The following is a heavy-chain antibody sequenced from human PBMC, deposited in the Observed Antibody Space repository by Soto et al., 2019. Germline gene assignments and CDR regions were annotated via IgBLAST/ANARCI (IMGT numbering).Heavy chain of an antibody. CDR1: GAALSSGGYF. J-gene: IGHJ5*02. CDR2: IYYSGGT. CDR3: TRPQSDHNYFDP. Sequence: SETLSLTCTVSGAALSSGGYFYTWVRQPPGKGLEWLGHIYYSGGTNYNPSLKSRVTISLDKSKSQFSLRLISVPAAHTPVQDSTRPQSDHNYFDPCGQRTLVTASS. V-gene: IGHV4-61*08.